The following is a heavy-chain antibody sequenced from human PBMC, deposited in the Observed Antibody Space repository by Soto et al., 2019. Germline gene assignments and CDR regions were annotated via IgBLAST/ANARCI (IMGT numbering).Heavy chain of an antibody. J-gene: IGHJ5*01. CDR2: ISWNSGSI. Sequence: EVQLVESGGGLVQPGRSLRLSCAASGFTFGDYAMHWVRQVPGRGLEWVSGISWNSGSIAYGDSVRGRFTISRDNGKKSLNLQMNSLRAEDTAFYYCAKDTRPSLYTSSWFDSWGRGSLVTVSS. CDR1: GFTFGDYA. CDR3: AKDTRPSLYTSSWFDS. D-gene: IGHD6-13*01. V-gene: IGHV3-9*01.